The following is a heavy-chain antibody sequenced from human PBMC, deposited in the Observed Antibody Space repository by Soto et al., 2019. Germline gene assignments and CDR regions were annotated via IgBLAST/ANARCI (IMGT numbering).Heavy chain of an antibody. J-gene: IGHJ6*02. CDR1: GYKFTTYG. CDR2: ISAYNGDT. D-gene: IGHD3-3*02. Sequence: ASVKVSCKASGYKFTTYGISWVRQAPGQGLEWMGWISAYNGDTNYAQKVKGRVTMTKDTSTSTAYMELRGLRSDDTAMYYCARHLGQGSYGMDVWGQGTTVTVSS. V-gene: IGHV1-18*01. CDR3: ARHLGQGSYGMDV.